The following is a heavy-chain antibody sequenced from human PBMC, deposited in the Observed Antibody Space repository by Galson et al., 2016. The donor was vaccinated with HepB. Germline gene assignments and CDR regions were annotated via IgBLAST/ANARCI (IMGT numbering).Heavy chain of an antibody. J-gene: IGHJ1*01. D-gene: IGHD6-19*01. Sequence: SLRLSCAASGFTFSAYWMAWIRQAPGKGLEWVANTNQDGSGKHYVDSAKGRFTISRDNVENSLYLQMNSLRAEDTAVYYCARYGDEAGWNFQHWGQGTLVTVSS. V-gene: IGHV3-7*01. CDR1: GFTFSAYW. CDR3: ARYGDEAGWNFQH. CDR2: TNQDGSGK.